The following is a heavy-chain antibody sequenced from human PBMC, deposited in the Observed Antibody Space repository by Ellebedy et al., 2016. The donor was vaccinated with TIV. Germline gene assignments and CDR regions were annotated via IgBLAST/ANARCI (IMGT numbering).Heavy chain of an antibody. CDR1: GYTFSNYF. CDR2: INPSGGST. CDR3: ARGRSQGIYGMDV. Sequence: AASVKVSCKASGYTFSNYFMHWVRQAPGQGLEWMGIINPSGGSTTYAQKLQGRVTMTRDTSTSTVYMELRSLRSEDTAVYYCARGRSQGIYGMDVWGQGTTVTVSS. J-gene: IGHJ6*02. D-gene: IGHD2-15*01. V-gene: IGHV1-46*04.